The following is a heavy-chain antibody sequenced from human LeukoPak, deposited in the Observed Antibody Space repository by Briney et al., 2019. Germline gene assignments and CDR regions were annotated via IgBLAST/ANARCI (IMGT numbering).Heavy chain of an antibody. CDR1: GFTFSSYA. CDR3: AKAAMVLVASPVNFDS. D-gene: IGHD5-18*01. V-gene: IGHV3-23*01. CDR2: ISGSGGST. J-gene: IGHJ4*02. Sequence: PGGSLRLSCAASGFTFSSYAMSWVRQAPGKGLEWVSAISGSGGSTYYADSVKGRFTISRDNSKNTLYLQMNSLRAEDTAVYYCAKAAMVLVASPVNFDSRGQGALVTASP.